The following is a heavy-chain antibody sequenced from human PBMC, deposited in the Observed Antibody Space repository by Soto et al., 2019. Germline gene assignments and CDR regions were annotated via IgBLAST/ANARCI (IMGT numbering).Heavy chain of an antibody. CDR2: INSDGTST. CDR3: ALSLAAAPAY. Sequence: GGSLRLSCAASGFTFSSYSMNWVRQAPGKGLEWVSRINSDGTSTSYADSVKGRFTISRDNAKNTLYLQMNSLRADDTAVYYCALSLAAAPAYWGHGSLVTVSS. V-gene: IGHV3-74*01. CDR1: GFTFSSYS. D-gene: IGHD6-13*01. J-gene: IGHJ4*01.